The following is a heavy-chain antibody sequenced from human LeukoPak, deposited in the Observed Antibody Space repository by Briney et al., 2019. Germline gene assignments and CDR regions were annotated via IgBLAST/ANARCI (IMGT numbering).Heavy chain of an antibody. Sequence: GGSLRLSCAASGFTFSSYGMHWVRQAPGKGLEWVAFIRYDGSNKYYADSVKGRFTISRDNSKNTLYLQMNSLRAEDTAVYYCAKVYSGWSGNGAFGIWGQGTMVTVSS. J-gene: IGHJ3*02. CDR2: IRYDGSNK. CDR1: GFTFSSYG. D-gene: IGHD6-19*01. CDR3: AKVYSGWSGNGAFGI. V-gene: IGHV3-30*02.